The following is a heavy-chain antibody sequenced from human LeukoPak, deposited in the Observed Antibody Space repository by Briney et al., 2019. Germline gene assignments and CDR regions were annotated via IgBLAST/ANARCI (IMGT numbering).Heavy chain of an antibody. Sequence: KPSETLSLTCTVSGGSISSSSYYWGWIRQPPGKGLEWIGSIYYSGSTYYNPSLKSRVTISVDTSKNQFSLKLSSVTAADTAVYYCASGRRVVRARYYFDYWGQGTLVTVSS. CDR3: ASGRRVVRARYYFDY. J-gene: IGHJ4*02. CDR2: IYYSGST. D-gene: IGHD3-3*01. CDR1: GGSISSSSYY. V-gene: IGHV4-39*01.